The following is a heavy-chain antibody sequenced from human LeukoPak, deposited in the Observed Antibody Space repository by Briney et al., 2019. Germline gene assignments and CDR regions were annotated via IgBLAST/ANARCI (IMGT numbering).Heavy chain of an antibody. CDR2: INHSGST. V-gene: IGHV4-34*01. J-gene: IGHJ4*02. D-gene: IGHD3-22*01. CDR3: ARRGIGWYCYDSSGSAHFDY. CDR1: GGSFSGYY. Sequence: SETLSLTCAVYGGSFSGYYWSWIRQPPGKGLEWIGEINHSGSTNYNPSLKSRVTISVDTSKNQFSLKLSSVTAADTAVYYCARRGIGWYCYDSSGSAHFDYWGQGTLVTVSS.